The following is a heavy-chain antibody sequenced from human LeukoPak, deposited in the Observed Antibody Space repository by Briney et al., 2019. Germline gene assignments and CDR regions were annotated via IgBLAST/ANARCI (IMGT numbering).Heavy chain of an antibody. CDR1: GFTFSSYG. CDR3: ARGQYSPDY. D-gene: IGHD2-15*01. V-gene: IGHV3-33*01. CDR2: IWYDGSNK. Sequence: PGRSLRLSCAASGFTFSSYGMHWVRQAPGKGLEWVAVIWYDGSNKYYTDSVKGRFTISRDNSKNTLYLQMNRLRAEDTAVYYCARGQYSPDYWGQGTLVTVSS. J-gene: IGHJ4*02.